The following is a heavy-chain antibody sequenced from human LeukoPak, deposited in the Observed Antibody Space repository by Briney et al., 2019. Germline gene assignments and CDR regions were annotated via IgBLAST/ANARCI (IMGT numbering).Heavy chain of an antibody. J-gene: IGHJ3*02. V-gene: IGHV4-4*07. CDR2: IFTSGNT. CDR3: AREANAFDI. CDR1: GGSISSYS. Sequence: SETLSLTCTVSGGSISSYSWSWIRQPAGEGLEWIGRIFTSGNTNYNPSLKSRVTMSVDTSKNQFSLKLSSVTAADTAVYYCAREANAFDIWGQGAMVTVSS.